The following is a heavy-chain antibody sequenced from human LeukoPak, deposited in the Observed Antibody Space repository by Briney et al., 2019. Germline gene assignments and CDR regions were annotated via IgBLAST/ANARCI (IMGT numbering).Heavy chain of an antibody. J-gene: IGHJ6*03. CDR3: ARRKQLGGYYYYYMDV. V-gene: IGHV4-59*01. CDR1: GGSISSYY. Sequence: SETLSLTCTVSGGSISSYYWSWIRQPPGKGLEWIGYIYYSGSTNYNPSLKSRVTISVDTSKNQFSLKLSSVTAADTAVYYCARRKQLGGYYYYYMDVWGKGTTVTVSS. CDR2: IYYSGST. D-gene: IGHD6-6*01.